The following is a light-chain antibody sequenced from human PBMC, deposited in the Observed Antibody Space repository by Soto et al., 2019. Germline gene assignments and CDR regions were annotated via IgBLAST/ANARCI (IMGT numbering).Light chain of an antibody. J-gene: IGLJ1*01. Sequence: QSVLTQPPSVSGSPGQSVTISCTGTSTDFVSYNRVSWYQQPPGTAPKLMIYEVRKRPSGVPDRFSGSKSGNTASLTISGLQAADEADYYCSLYTSENTDVFGTGTKLTVL. CDR3: SLYTSENTDV. V-gene: IGLV2-18*01. CDR1: STDFVSYNR. CDR2: EVR.